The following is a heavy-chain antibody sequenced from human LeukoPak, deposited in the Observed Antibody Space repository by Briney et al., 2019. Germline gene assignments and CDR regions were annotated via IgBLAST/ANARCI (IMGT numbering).Heavy chain of an antibody. CDR2: IIPILGIA. D-gene: IGHD2-15*01. CDR1: GGTFSSYA. Sequence: ASVKVSCKASGGTFSSYAISWVRQAPGQGLEWMGRIIPILGIANYAQKFQGRVTITADKSTSTAYMELSSLRSEDTAVYYCASEGDIVVVVAAQPLDYWGRGTLVTVSS. J-gene: IGHJ4*02. CDR3: ASEGDIVVVVAAQPLDY. V-gene: IGHV1-69*04.